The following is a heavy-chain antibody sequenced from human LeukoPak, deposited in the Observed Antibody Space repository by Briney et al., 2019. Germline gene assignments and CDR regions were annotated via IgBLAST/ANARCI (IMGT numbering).Heavy chain of an antibody. CDR3: ATGLWFGKYLDV. D-gene: IGHD3-10*01. V-gene: IGHV1-69*06. Sequence: SGKVSCKASGGTFTSYAISWVRQAPGQGLEWRGGIIPIFGTANYAQKFQGRVTITADKSTSTPYMELSSLRSEDTAVYYCATGLWFGKYLDVWGKGTTVTISS. CDR2: IIPIFGTA. CDR1: GGTFTSYA. J-gene: IGHJ6*04.